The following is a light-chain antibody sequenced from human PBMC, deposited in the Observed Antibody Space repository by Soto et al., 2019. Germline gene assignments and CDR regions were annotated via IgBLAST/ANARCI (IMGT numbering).Light chain of an antibody. V-gene: IGKV1-39*01. CDR3: QQSYSTLE. CDR1: QSISSY. CDR2: AAS. Sequence: DIQMTQSPSSLSASVVDRVTITCRASQSISSYLNWYQQKPGKAPKLLIYAASSLQSGVPSRFSGSGSGTDFTLTISSLQPEDFATYYCQQSYSTLEFGQGTKVDIK. J-gene: IGKJ1*01.